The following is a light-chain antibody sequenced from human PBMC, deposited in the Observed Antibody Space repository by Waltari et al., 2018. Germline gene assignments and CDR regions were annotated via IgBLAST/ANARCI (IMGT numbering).Light chain of an antibody. V-gene: IGLV1-36*01. Sequence: QSVLTQPPSVSEAPRQRVTISCSGSSSNIGNNAVNWYQRLPGEAPQLLTYYADLLPSGGSDRFSGSKAGTSASMAIGGLLSEDEGDYYCAAWDDSLNAVVFGGGTKLTVL. J-gene: IGLJ2*01. CDR3: AAWDDSLNAVV. CDR1: SSNIGNNA. CDR2: YAD.